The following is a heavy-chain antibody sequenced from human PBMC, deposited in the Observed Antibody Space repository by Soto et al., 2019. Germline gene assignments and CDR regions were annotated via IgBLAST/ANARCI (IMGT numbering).Heavy chain of an antibody. CDR2: IYYSGST. Sequence: PSETPSITCTVCGGSICSYYWSWIRQPPGKGLEWIGYIYYSGSTNYNPSLKSRVTISVDTSKNQFSLKLSSVTAADTAVYYCARDYDMATKENAFDIWGQGTMVTVSS. J-gene: IGHJ3*02. D-gene: IGHD3-22*01. CDR1: GGSICSYY. CDR3: ARDYDMATKENAFDI. V-gene: IGHV4-59*01.